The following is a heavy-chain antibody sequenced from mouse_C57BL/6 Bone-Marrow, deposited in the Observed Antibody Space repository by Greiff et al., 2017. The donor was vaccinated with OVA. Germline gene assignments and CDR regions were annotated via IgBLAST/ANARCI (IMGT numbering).Heavy chain of an antibody. D-gene: IGHD5-1*01. V-gene: IGHV1-69*01. CDR1: GYTFTSYW. CDR3: ARYQFFTYTVDY. CDR2: IDPSDSFT. Sequence: QVQLQQSGAELVMPGASVKLSCKASGYTFTSYWMHWVKQRPGQGLEWIGEIDPSDSFTNYNQTFKCKSTLTLDKSSSSAYMQLSSLTSEDSAVYYCARYQFFTYTVDYWGQGTTLTVSS. J-gene: IGHJ2*01.